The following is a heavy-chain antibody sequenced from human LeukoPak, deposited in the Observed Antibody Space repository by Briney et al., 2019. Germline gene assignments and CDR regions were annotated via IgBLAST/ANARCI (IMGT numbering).Heavy chain of an antibody. Sequence: SETLSLTCTVSGGSISSYYWSWIRQPPGKGLEWIGYIYYSGSTNYNPFLKSRVTISVDTSKNQFSLKLSSVTAADTAVYYCARVGYCSSTSCYFDYWGQGTLVTVSS. CDR2: IYYSGST. J-gene: IGHJ4*02. CDR3: ARVGYCSSTSCYFDY. D-gene: IGHD2-2*01. CDR1: GGSISSYY. V-gene: IGHV4-59*01.